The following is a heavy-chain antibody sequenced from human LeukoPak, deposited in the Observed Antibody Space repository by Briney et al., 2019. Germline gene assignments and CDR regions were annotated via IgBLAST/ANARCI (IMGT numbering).Heavy chain of an antibody. J-gene: IGHJ4*02. CDR3: ATGSHVRVYDSSAYYGHY. D-gene: IGHD3-22*01. CDR1: GGTFSTYG. V-gene: IGHV1-69*06. CDR2: IIPMSGTV. Sequence: SVKVSCKASGGTFSTYGNSWVRQAPGQGLEWMGGIIPMSGTVNNAQKFQGRVTITADKSTGTAYMELSSLRSEDTAIYYCATGSHVRVYDSSAYYGHYWGQGTLVTVSS.